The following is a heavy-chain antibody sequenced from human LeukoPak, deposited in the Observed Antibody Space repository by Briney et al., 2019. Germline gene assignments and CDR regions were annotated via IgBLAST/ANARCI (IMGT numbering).Heavy chain of an antibody. V-gene: IGHV3-33*01. J-gene: IGHJ5*02. Sequence: GGSLRLSRVASGFTFKSYGMHWVRPAPAKGVAWVAMTWYDGSNKYYADSVKGRFTISRDNSKNTVSLQMNSLRVEDTAVYYCARGTSGGANTLDPWGQGTLATVSS. D-gene: IGHD1-1*01. CDR2: TWYDGSNK. CDR3: ARGTSGGANTLDP. CDR1: GFTFKSYG.